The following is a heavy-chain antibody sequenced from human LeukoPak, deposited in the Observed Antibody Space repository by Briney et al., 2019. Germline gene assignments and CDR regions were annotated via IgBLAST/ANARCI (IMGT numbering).Heavy chain of an antibody. CDR2: IYYSGST. CDR1: GGSISSCGYY. V-gene: IGHV4-31*03. D-gene: IGHD3-3*01. J-gene: IGHJ4*02. CDR3: ARGRITIFGVAN. Sequence: SETLSLTCTVSGGSISSCGYYWSWIRQHPGKGLEWIGYIYYSGSTYYNPSLKSRVTISVDTSKNQFSLKLSSVTAADTAVYYCARGRITIFGVANWGQGTLVTVSS.